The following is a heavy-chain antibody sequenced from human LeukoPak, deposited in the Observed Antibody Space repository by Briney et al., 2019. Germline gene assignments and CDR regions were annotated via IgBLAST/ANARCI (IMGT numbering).Heavy chain of an antibody. Sequence: SETLSLTCTVSGGSISSYYWNWIRRPPGKGLEWIGYIYYSGATNYNPSLKSRVTISVDTSKNQFSLKLNSVTAADTAVYYCARGATLFGVAYYFDYWGQGTLVTVSS. D-gene: IGHD3-3*01. V-gene: IGHV4-59*01. J-gene: IGHJ4*02. CDR3: ARGATLFGVAYYFDY. CDR2: IYYSGAT. CDR1: GGSISSYY.